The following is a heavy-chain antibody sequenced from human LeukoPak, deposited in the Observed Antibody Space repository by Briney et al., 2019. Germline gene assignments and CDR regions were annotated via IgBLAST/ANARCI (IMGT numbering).Heavy chain of an antibody. D-gene: IGHD2-2*01. CDR3: AAIVVPAAPFDY. CDR2: ISYDGSNK. Sequence: GGSLRLSCAASGFTFSSYAMHWVRQAPGKGLEWVAVISYDGSNKYYADSVKGRFTISRDNSKNTLYLQMNSLRAEDTAVYYCAAIVVPAAPFDYWGQGTLVTVSS. V-gene: IGHV3-30-3*01. CDR1: GFTFSSYA. J-gene: IGHJ4*02.